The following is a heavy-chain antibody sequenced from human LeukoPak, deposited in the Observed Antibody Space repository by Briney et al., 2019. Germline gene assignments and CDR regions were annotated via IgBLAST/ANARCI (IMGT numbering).Heavy chain of an antibody. CDR2: IYSSGST. V-gene: IGHV4-61*02. D-gene: IGHD3-10*01. CDR3: ARVFDSGSQAYFYYMDV. Sequence: SQTLSLTYTVSGGSISSGSYYWSWIRQPAGKGLEWIGRIYSSGSTNYNPSLKSRVTMSVDTSKNQFSLKVSSVTAADTAVYYCARVFDSGSQAYFYYMDVWGKGTTVTISS. J-gene: IGHJ6*03. CDR1: GGSISSGSYY.